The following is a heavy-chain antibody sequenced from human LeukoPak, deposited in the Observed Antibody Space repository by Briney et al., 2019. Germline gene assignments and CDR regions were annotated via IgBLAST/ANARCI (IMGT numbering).Heavy chain of an antibody. D-gene: IGHD3-10*01. CDR2: INPNSGGT. Sequence: ASVKVSCKASGYTFTGYYMHWVRQAPGQGLEWMGWINPNSGGTNYAQKFQGRVTMTRDTSISTAYMELSRLRSDDTAVYYCARGRGITMVRGVVDYWGREPWSPSPQ. V-gene: IGHV1-2*02. CDR1: GYTFTGYY. CDR3: ARGRGITMVRGVVDY. J-gene: IGHJ4*02.